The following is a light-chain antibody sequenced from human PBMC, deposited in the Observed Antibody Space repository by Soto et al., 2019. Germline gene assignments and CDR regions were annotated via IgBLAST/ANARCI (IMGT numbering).Light chain of an antibody. CDR2: AAS. CDR1: ETVRSN. Sequence: RVMTQSPDTLSVSPGERATLSCRASETVRSNLAWYQQKPGQAPRPLIYAASTRATGIPARFIGNGSGTEFTLTISSLQSEDFAVYYCQQYNNWWTFGQGTRLEIK. V-gene: IGKV3D-15*01. J-gene: IGKJ5*01. CDR3: QQYNNWWT.